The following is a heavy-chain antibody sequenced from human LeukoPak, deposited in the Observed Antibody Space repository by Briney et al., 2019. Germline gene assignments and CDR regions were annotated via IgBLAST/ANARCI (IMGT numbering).Heavy chain of an antibody. CDR1: GDSVTSYY. CDR2: VSSDGTT. CDR3: ARLDCAGGDACYNH. V-gene: IGHV4-59*08. Sequence: NPSETLSLTCSVSGDSVTSYYWNWIRQPPGKGLEWIGYVSSDGTTNYTPSLRSRVIMSVDTANNHISLNLTSLTAADTAIYYCARLDCAGGDACYNHWGRGSLVTVSS. J-gene: IGHJ4*02. D-gene: IGHD2-21*01.